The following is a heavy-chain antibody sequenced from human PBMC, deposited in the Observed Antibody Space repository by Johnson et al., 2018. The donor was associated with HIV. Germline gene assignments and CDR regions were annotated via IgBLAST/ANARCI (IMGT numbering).Heavy chain of an antibody. D-gene: IGHD3-22*01. CDR1: GFTFSSYA. V-gene: IGHV3-23*04. CDR2: ISGSGGSP. CDR3: AIPYYFDRGVYH. J-gene: IGHJ3*01. Sequence: VQLVESGGGLVQPGGSLRLSCAASGFTFSSYAMSWVRQAPGKGLEWASAISGSGGSPYYADSVQGRFTISRDNSKNTLYLQMNSLRAEDTAVYYCAIPYYFDRGVYHWGQGTMVTVSS.